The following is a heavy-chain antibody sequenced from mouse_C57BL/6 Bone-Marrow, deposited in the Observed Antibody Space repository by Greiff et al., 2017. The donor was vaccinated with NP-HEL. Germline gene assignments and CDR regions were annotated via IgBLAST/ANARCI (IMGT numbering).Heavy chain of an antibody. Sequence: VKLMESGPGLVQPSQSLSITCTVSGFSLTSYGVHWVRQSPGKGLEWLGVIWRGGSTDYNAAFMSSLSITKDNSKSQVFFQRNRLQADDTAIYSGDKRPRKSDYAMDYGGQGTAVTVTA. CDR2: IWRGGST. CDR3: DKRPRKSDYAMDY. V-gene: IGHV2-5*01. J-gene: IGHJ4*01. D-gene: IGHD6-2*01. CDR1: GFSLTSYG.